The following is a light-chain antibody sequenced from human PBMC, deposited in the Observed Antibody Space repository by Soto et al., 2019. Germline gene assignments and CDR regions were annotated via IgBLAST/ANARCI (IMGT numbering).Light chain of an antibody. Sequence: QSVLTQPPSVSGAPGQRVTISCTGSSSNIGAGYDVHWYQQLPGTAPKLLIYDNSNRPSGVPDRCSGSKSGTSASLAITGLQAEDEADYYCQSYDSSLSGYVVFGGGTQLTVL. CDR1: SSNIGAGYD. V-gene: IGLV1-40*01. CDR3: QSYDSSLSGYVV. J-gene: IGLJ2*01. CDR2: DNS.